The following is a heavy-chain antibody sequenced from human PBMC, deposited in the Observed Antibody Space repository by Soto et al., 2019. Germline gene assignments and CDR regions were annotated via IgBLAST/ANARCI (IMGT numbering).Heavy chain of an antibody. CDR2: ISAYNGNT. V-gene: IGHV1-18*04. CDR1: GYTFTSYG. Sequence: QVQLVQSGAEVKKPGASVKVSCKASGYTFTSYGISWVRQAPGQGLEWMGWISAYNGNTNYAQKLQGRVTMTTDTSTSTAYMELRSLRSDDTAVYYCARTYYYDSSGSRRDNWFDPWGQGTLVTVSS. CDR3: ARTYYYDSSGSRRDNWFDP. J-gene: IGHJ5*02. D-gene: IGHD3-22*01.